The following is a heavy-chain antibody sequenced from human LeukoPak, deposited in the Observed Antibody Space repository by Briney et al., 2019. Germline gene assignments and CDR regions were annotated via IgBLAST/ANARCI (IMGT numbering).Heavy chain of an antibody. J-gene: IGHJ4*02. CDR1: GFTFSSYA. Sequence: GGSLRLSCAASGFTFSSYAMHWVRQAPGKGLEWVAVISYDGSNKYYADSVEGRFTISRDNSKNTLYLQMNSLRAEDTAVYYCARAFITMVRGAPGDYWGQGTLVTVSS. D-gene: IGHD3-10*01. V-gene: IGHV3-30-3*01. CDR3: ARAFITMVRGAPGDY. CDR2: ISYDGSNK.